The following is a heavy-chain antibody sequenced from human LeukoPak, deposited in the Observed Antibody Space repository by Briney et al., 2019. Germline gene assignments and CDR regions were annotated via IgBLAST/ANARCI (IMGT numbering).Heavy chain of an antibody. Sequence: ASVKVSCKASGYTFTSYYMHWVRQAPGQGLEWMGIINPSGGSTSYAQKFQGRVTMTRDMSTSTVYMELSSLRSEDTAVYYCARDYYDSSITALGDYWGQGTLVTVSS. CDR1: GYTFTSYY. V-gene: IGHV1-46*01. CDR3: ARDYYDSSITALGDY. CDR2: INPSGGST. D-gene: IGHD3-22*01. J-gene: IGHJ4*02.